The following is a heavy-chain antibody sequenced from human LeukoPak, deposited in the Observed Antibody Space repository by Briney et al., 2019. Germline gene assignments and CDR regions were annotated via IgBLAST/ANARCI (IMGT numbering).Heavy chain of an antibody. D-gene: IGHD6-13*01. CDR3: ARLPYSSSWYVDY. CDR1: GGSISSYY. V-gene: IGHV4-59*08. J-gene: IGHJ4*02. CDR2: IYYSGST. Sequence: PSETLSLTCTVSGGSISSYYWSWIRQPPGKGLEWIGYIYYSGSTNYNPSLKSRVTISVATSKNQFSLKLSSVTAADTAVYYCARLPYSSSWYVDYWGQGTLVTVSS.